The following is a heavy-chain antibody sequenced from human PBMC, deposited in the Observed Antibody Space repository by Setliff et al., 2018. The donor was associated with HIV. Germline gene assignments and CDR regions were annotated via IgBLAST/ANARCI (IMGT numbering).Heavy chain of an antibody. D-gene: IGHD3-10*01. CDR3: ARGSYYGSGSNDAFDI. CDR1: GYTFTDYY. Sequence: ASVKVSCKASGYTFTDYYIHWVRQAPGQGLEWMGRINTNTGNPTYAQGFTGRFVFSLDTSVSTAYLQISSLKAEDTAVYYCARGSYYGSGSNDAFDIWGQGTMVTVSS. CDR2: INTNTGNP. J-gene: IGHJ3*02. V-gene: IGHV7-4-1*02.